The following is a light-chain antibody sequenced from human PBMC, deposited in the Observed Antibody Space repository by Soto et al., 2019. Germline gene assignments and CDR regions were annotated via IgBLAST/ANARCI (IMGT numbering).Light chain of an antibody. V-gene: IGKV1-5*03. J-gene: IGKJ1*01. Sequence: DIQITQSPSTVSASVGDRVTITCRASQNINTWLAWYQQKPGKAPKLLILKASSLESGVPSRFSGSGSGTEFTLTISSLQPDDLATYYCQHYNSYSEAFGQGTKVDIK. CDR3: QHYNSYSEA. CDR2: KAS. CDR1: QNINTW.